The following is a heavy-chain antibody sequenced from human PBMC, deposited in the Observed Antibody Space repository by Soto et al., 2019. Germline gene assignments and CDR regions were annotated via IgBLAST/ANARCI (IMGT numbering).Heavy chain of an antibody. D-gene: IGHD3-22*01. J-gene: IGHJ4*02. V-gene: IGHV4-30-2*01. CDR1: GGSISSGGYS. CDR3: ARGGVDYYDSSGYYFSAYYFDY. Sequence: SETLSLTCAVSGGSISSGGYSWSWIRQPPGKGLEWIGYIYHSGSTYYNPSLKSRVTISVDRSKNQLSLKLSSVTAADTAVYYCARGGVDYYDSSGYYFSAYYFDYWGQGTLVSSPQ. CDR2: IYHSGST.